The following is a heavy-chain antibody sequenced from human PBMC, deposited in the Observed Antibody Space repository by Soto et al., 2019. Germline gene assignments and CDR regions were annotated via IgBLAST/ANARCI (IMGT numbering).Heavy chain of an antibody. CDR3: ARLAYSNFLGGLDS. V-gene: IGHV3-33*01. D-gene: IGHD1-26*01. J-gene: IGHJ5*01. CDR2: VWNDGINK. CDR1: GFIFSTYG. Sequence: GGSLRLSCAASGFIFSTYGIHWVRQAPGKGLEWVAIVWNDGINKYYADSVKGRFTISRDNFKNTVDLQMNSLRVEDTAVYYCARLAYSNFLGGLDSWGQGTLVTVSS.